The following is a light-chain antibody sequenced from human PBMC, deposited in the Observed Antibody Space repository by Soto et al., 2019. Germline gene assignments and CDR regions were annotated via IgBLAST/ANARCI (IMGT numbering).Light chain of an antibody. V-gene: IGKV1-39*01. CDR2: AAY. CDR3: QQSYNIPPT. Sequence: DIQMTQSPVYLSASVGDRVTITCRASETISTFLNWYQQKPGKSPKVLIFAAYSLPSGVPSRFSGSGYVTEIALTNNRLQPEDFATYYYQQSYNIPPTYGQGTKVEI. CDR1: ETISTF. J-gene: IGKJ1*01.